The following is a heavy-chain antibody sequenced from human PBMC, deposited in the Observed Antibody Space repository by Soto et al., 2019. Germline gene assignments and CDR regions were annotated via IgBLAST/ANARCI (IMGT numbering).Heavy chain of an antibody. CDR1: GFTFSSSA. CDR2: IRGTNGNT. J-gene: IGHJ5*02. V-gene: IGHV3-23*01. Sequence: EVQLLESGGGLVQPGGSLRLSCAASGFTFSSSAMSWVRQSPGKGMEWVSAIRGTNGNTHYAESVTGRLTISSDNSKNTVYLQMNFLRADDTAVYYCAKGTGDTIVTSGLCTGRVPRCPGPLVIFSS. CDR3: AKGTGDTIVTSGLCTGRVP. D-gene: IGHD6-19*01.